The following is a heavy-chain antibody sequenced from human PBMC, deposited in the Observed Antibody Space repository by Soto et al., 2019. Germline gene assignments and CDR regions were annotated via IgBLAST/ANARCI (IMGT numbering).Heavy chain of an antibody. V-gene: IGHV3-23*01. J-gene: IGHJ4*02. D-gene: IGHD3-22*01. Sequence: GGAPRLSRATPWFPFCSHSLRLGPPAPGKGPEWVSAISGSGGSTYYADSVKGRFTISRDNSKNTLYLQMNSLRAEDTAVYYCARVTDYYESSGYFDYWGQGTLVTVSS. CDR1: WFPFCSHS. CDR3: ARVTDYYESSGYFDY. CDR2: ISGSGGST.